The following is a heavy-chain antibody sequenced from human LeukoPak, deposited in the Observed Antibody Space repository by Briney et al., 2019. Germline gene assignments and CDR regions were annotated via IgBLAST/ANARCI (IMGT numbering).Heavy chain of an antibody. V-gene: IGHV4-39*07. CDR3: ARDLGGSGWYGWFDP. J-gene: IGHJ5*02. CDR1: GVSISSSSYY. D-gene: IGHD6-19*01. CDR2: IYYSGST. Sequence: SETLSLTCTVSGVSISSSSYYWGWLRPPPGKGLEWIGSIYYSGSTYYNPSLKSRVTISVDTSKNQFSLKLSSVTAADTAVYYCARDLGGSGWYGWFDPWGQGTLVTVSS.